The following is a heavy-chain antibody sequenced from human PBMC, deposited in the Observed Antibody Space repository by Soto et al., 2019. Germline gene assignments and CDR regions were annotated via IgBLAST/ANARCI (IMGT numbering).Heavy chain of an antibody. V-gene: IGHV6-1*01. D-gene: IGHD6-19*01. J-gene: IGHJ6*02. CDR2: TYYRSKWYN. CDR1: GDSVSSNSAA. Sequence: PSQTLSLTCAISGDSVSSNSAAWNWIRQSPSRGLEWLGRTYYRSKWYNDYAVSVKSRITINPDTSKNQFSLQLNSVTPEDTAVYYCARASAVAVTGSSYSGMDAWGQGTTVPVSS. CDR3: ARASAVAVTGSSYSGMDA.